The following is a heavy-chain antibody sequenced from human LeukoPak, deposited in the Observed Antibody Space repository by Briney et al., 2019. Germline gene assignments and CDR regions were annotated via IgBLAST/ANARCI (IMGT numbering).Heavy chain of an antibody. J-gene: IGHJ6*02. V-gene: IGHV3-53*01. D-gene: IGHD3-3*01. CDR1: GFTVSSNY. Sequence: PGGSLRLSCAASGFTVSSNYMSWVRQAPGKGLEWVSVIYSGGSTYYADSVKGRFTISRDNSKNTLYLQMNSLKTEDTAVSYCTTDRHRVTIFGVVRMDVWGQGTTVTVSS. CDR3: TTDRHRVTIFGVVRMDV. CDR2: IYSGGST.